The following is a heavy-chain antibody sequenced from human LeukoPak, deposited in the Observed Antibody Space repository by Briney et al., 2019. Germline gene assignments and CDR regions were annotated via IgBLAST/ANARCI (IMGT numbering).Heavy chain of an antibody. CDR3: ATKLSSGWYELRFDY. V-gene: IGHV1-8*01. Sequence: ASVKVSCKASGYTFTSYDINWERQATGQGLEWMGWMNPNSGNTGYAQKFQGRVTMTRNTSISTAYMELSSLRSEDTAVYYCATKLSSGWYELRFDYWGQGTLVTVSS. CDR1: GYTFTSYD. CDR2: MNPNSGNT. J-gene: IGHJ4*02. D-gene: IGHD6-19*01.